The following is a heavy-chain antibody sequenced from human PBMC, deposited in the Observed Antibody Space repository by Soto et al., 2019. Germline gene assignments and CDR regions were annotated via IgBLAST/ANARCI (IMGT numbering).Heavy chain of an antibody. J-gene: IGHJ3*02. Sequence: GGSLRLSCAASGFTFSSYLMSWVRQAPGKGLERVDNIKQDGSEKYYVDYVKGQFTISRDNAKNSLYLQMNSLRAEDTAVYYCSSTNIVVVVAATKNHDAFDIWGQGTMVTVSS. CDR1: GFTFSSYL. CDR3: SSTNIVVVVAATKNHDAFDI. V-gene: IGHV3-7*01. D-gene: IGHD2-15*01. CDR2: IKQDGSEK.